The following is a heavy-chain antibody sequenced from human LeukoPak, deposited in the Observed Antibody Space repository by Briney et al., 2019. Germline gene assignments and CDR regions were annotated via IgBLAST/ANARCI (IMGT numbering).Heavy chain of an antibody. Sequence: SQTLSLTCTVSGGSISSGSYYWRWIRQPAGKGLEWIGRIYTSGSTNYNPSLKSRVTISVDTSKNQFSLKLSSVTAADTAVYYCARDDYYYDSSGYNSYNWFDPWGQGTLVTVSS. CDR1: GGSISSGSYY. D-gene: IGHD3-22*01. CDR3: ARDDYYYDSSGYNSYNWFDP. J-gene: IGHJ5*02. CDR2: IYTSGST. V-gene: IGHV4-61*02.